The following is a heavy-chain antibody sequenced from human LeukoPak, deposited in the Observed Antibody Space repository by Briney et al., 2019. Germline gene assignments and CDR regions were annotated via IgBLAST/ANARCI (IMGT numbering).Heavy chain of an antibody. Sequence: ASVKVSCKASGYTLTGYHMHWVRQAPGQGLEWMGWINPGSGGTNYAQKFQGSVTMTRDTSISTAYMELSRLRSGDTAVYYCARGAVAGIDIWGQGTLVTVSS. CDR3: ARGAVAGIDI. V-gene: IGHV1-2*02. J-gene: IGHJ3*02. CDR1: GYTLTGYH. CDR2: INPGSGGT. D-gene: IGHD6-19*01.